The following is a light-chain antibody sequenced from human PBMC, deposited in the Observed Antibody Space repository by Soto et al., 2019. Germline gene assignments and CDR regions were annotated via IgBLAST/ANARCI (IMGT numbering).Light chain of an antibody. CDR2: DAS. V-gene: IGKV3-11*01. J-gene: IGKJ4*01. Sequence: EIVLTQSPATLSLSPGERATLSCRASQSVSSYLAWYHQKPGQAPRLLIYDASNRATSIPARCSGSGSGTDFTLTISSLEPEDFAVYYCQQRSNRPPLTFGGGTKVEIK. CDR3: QQRSNRPPLT. CDR1: QSVSSY.